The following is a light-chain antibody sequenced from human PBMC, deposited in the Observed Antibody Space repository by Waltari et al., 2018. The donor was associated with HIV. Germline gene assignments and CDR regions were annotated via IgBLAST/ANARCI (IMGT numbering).Light chain of an antibody. V-gene: IGKV4-1*01. CDR3: QQYYTTPLS. CDR2: WAS. CDR1: QSVLYSATKKNS. Sequence: EIVMTQSPATLSVSPGERATLSCRASQSVLYSATKKNSLAWYQQKPGQPPKLLISWASTRESGVPARFSGSGSGTDFTLTINNLQAEDVAVYYCQQYYTTPLSFGGGTKVEIK. J-gene: IGKJ4*01.